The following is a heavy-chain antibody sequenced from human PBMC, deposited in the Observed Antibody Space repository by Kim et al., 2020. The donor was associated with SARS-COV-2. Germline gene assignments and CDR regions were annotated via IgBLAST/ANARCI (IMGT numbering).Heavy chain of an antibody. V-gene: IGHV3-23*01. Sequence: VKGRFTISRDNSKKPLYLQMNSLRAEDTAVYYCAPRAVQPIFGVAPPFDYLGQGTLVTVSS. J-gene: IGHJ4*02. CDR3: APRAVQPIFGVAPPFDY. D-gene: IGHD3-3*01.